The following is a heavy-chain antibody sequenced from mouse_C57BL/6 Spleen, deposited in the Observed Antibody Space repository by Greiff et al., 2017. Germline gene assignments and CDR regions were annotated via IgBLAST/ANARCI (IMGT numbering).Heavy chain of an antibody. CDR2: IDPSDSGT. J-gene: IGHJ2*01. CDR1: GYTFTSYW. D-gene: IGHD1-1*01. Sequence: QVQLQQSGAELVRPGSSVKLSCKASGYTFTSYWMHWVKQRPIQGLEWIGNIDPSDSGTHYNQKFKDKATLTVDKSSSSASMQLSSLTSEDSAVYYGARDYSGSGYLFDYWGQGTTLTVSS. V-gene: IGHV1-52*01. CDR3: ARDYSGSGYLFDY.